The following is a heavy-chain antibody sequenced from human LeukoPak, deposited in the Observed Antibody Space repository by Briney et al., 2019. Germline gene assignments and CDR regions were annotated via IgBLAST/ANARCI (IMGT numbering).Heavy chain of an antibody. CDR2: IYPDDSDT. CDR3: ARSVEGGYYFDY. V-gene: IGHV5-51*01. J-gene: IGHJ4*02. D-gene: IGHD3-16*01. Sequence: GESLKISCKGSGYSFSSHWIGWVRQMPGKGLEWMGIIYPDDSDTRYSPSLQGQVTISADKSINTAYLQWSSLKASDTAMYYCARSVEGGYYFDYWGQGTLVTVSS. CDR1: GYSFSSHW.